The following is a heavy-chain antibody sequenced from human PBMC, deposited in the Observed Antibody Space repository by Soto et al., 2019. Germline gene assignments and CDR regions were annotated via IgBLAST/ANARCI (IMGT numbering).Heavy chain of an antibody. CDR3: AIDYSPASYHYGMSF. V-gene: IGHV1-46*03. CDR2: INPSGGST. D-gene: IGHD2-21*01. Sequence: ASVKVSCKASGYTFTSYYMHWVRQAPGQGLEWMGIINPSGGSTSYAQKFQGRVTMTRDTSTSTVYMELSSLRSEDTAVYYCAIDYSPASYHYGMSFWGQGSTVPVSS. CDR1: GYTFTSYY. J-gene: IGHJ6*02.